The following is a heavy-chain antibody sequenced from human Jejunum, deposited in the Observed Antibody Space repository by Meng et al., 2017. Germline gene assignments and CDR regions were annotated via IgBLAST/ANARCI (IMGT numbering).Heavy chain of an antibody. CDR1: GFTVSSNY. CDR2: MYSSGSP. Sequence: VGTGGGLIQPGGSLRLSCAASGFTVSSNYIGWVRQAPGKGLEWLSVMYSSGSPYYAGSVQGRFTISRDSSQNTVFLQMNSLRAEDTAVYYCARALYHNLRGYYFDSWGQGTLVTVSS. V-gene: IGHV3-53*02. J-gene: IGHJ4*02. CDR3: ARALYHNLRGYYFDS. D-gene: IGHD2-2*01.